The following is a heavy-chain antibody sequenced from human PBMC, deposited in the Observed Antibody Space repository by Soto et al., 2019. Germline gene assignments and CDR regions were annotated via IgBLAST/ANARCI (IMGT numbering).Heavy chain of an antibody. D-gene: IGHD3-3*01. Sequence: PGGSLRLSCAASGFTFSNAWINWVRQAPGKGLEWVSAISGSGGSTYYADSVKGRFTISRDNSKNTLYLQMNSLRAEDTAVYYCAKDTSAYYDFWSGYLREIPLTLDIWGQGTMVTVSS. CDR3: AKDTSAYYDFWSGYLREIPLTLDI. CDR1: GFTFSNAW. J-gene: IGHJ3*02. CDR2: ISGSGGST. V-gene: IGHV3-23*01.